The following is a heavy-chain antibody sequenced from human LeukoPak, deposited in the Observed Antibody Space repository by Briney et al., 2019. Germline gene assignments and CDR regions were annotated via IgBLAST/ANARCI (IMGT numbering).Heavy chain of an antibody. CDR2: ISSDGRTK. J-gene: IGHJ4*02. Sequence: GGSVRLSCAASGFTFIGYVIQWVRQAPREGLEWVGVISSDGRTKYYADSVRGRCTISRDTSENTLFLQMNSLRAEDTAVYYCAKDGGVTGTFDYWGQGTLVTVSS. D-gene: IGHD3-16*01. CDR1: GFTFIGYV. V-gene: IGHV3-30*18. CDR3: AKDGGVTGTFDY.